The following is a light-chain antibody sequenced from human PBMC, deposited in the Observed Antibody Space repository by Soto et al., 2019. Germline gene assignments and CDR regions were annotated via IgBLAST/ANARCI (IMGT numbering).Light chain of an antibody. CDR2: STD. J-gene: IGLJ2*01. Sequence: QAVVTQEPSFSVSPGGTVTLTCGLSSGSVSTSFYASWYQQTPGQAPRTLIYSTDTRSSGVPDRFSGSILGNKAALTITGAQADDESDYYCGLYMDSGISLFGGGTKVTVL. V-gene: IGLV8-61*01. CDR1: SGSVSTSFY. CDR3: GLYMDSGISL.